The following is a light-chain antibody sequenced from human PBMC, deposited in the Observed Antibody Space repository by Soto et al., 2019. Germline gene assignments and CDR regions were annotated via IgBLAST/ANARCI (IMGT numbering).Light chain of an antibody. Sequence: QSVLTQPASVSGSPGQTITISCTGTSRDIGNYDFGSWYQQGPGTAPKAMIYEVSSRPSGVSNRFSGSKSGNTASLTISGLQAEDEAYYYCSSYTTSTSFILFGGGTKVTVL. V-gene: IGLV2-14*01. CDR2: EVS. CDR3: SSYTTSTSFIL. J-gene: IGLJ2*01. CDR1: SRDIGNYDF.